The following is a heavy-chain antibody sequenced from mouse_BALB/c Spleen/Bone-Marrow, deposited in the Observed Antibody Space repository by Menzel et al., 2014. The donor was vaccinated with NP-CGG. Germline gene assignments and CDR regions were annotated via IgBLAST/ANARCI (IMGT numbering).Heavy chain of an antibody. Sequence: VQLKQSGAELVKPGASVKLSCTGSGFNIKDTFMHWVKQRPEQGLEWIGRIDPANGNTKYDPKFQGKATITADTSSNTAYLQLTGLTSEDTAVYYCTRGEDYWGQGTTLAVSS. V-gene: IGHV14-3*02. J-gene: IGHJ2*01. CDR2: IDPANGNT. CDR3: TRGEDY. CDR1: GFNIKDTF.